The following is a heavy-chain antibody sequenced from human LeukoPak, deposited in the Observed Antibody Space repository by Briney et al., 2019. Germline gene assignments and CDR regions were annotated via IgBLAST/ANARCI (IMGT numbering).Heavy chain of an antibody. CDR1: GGSFSGYY. CDR3: ARGLGSGSYYHY. Sequence: NPSETLSLTCAVYGGSFSGYYWSWIRQPPGKGLEWIGEIKHSGSTNYNPSLKSRVTISVDTSKNQFSLKLSSLTAADTAVYYCARGLGSGSYYHYWGQGTLVTVSS. D-gene: IGHD3-10*01. V-gene: IGHV4-34*01. CDR2: IKHSGST. J-gene: IGHJ4*02.